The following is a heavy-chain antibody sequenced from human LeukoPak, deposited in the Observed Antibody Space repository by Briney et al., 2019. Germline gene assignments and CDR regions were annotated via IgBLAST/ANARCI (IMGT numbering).Heavy chain of an antibody. Sequence: GGSLRLSCAASGFTFSSHWMSWVRQAPGKGLEWVANIKEDGSEKYYVDSVKGRFTISRDNSENTLDLQLNSLRAEDTAVYYCTTLTVASHFDYWGPGTLVTVSS. J-gene: IGHJ4*02. V-gene: IGHV3-7*01. D-gene: IGHD4-11*01. CDR2: IKEDGSEK. CDR1: GFTFSSHW. CDR3: TTLTVASHFDY.